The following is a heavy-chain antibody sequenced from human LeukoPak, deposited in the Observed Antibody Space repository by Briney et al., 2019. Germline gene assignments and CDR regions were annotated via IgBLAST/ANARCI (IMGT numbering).Heavy chain of an antibody. Sequence: SETLSLTCAVSGGSISSSNWWSWVRQPPGKGLEWIGEIYHSGSTNYNPSLRSRVTMSVDTSKNEFSLKLSSVTAADTAVYYCARVFGGENFYYYYYMDVWGKGTTVTVSS. D-gene: IGHD3-10*01. CDR2: IYHSGST. J-gene: IGHJ6*03. CDR1: GGSISSSNW. CDR3: ARVFGGENFYYYYYMDV. V-gene: IGHV4-4*02.